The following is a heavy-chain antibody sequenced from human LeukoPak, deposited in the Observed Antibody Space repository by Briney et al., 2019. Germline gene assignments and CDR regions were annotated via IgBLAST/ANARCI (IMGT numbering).Heavy chain of an antibody. Sequence: LGESLKISCRGSGYSFTSYWIGWVRQMPGKGLERMGIIYPGDSDTRYSPSFQGQVTISVDKSISTAYLQWSSLKASDTAMYYCARTMTYYYDSSGSYYYYGMDVWGQGTTVTVSS. CDR1: GYSFTSYW. D-gene: IGHD3-22*01. V-gene: IGHV5-51*01. CDR3: ARTMTYYYDSSGSYYYYGMDV. J-gene: IGHJ6*02. CDR2: IYPGDSDT.